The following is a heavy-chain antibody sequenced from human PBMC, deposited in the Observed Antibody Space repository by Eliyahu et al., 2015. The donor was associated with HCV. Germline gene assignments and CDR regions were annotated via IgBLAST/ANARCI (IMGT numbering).Heavy chain of an antibody. D-gene: IGHD1-26*01. CDR3: ARDREGGGAFDI. Sequence: QVQLVQSGAEVKKPGSSVKVSCKASGGTFSSFAIGWVRQAPGQGLEWMGGIIPIFGTANYAQKFQGRVSITADESTTTAYMELSSLRSEDTAAYYCARDREGGGAFDIWGQGTMVTVSS. J-gene: IGHJ3*02. V-gene: IGHV1-69*01. CDR2: IIPIFGTA. CDR1: GGTFSSFA.